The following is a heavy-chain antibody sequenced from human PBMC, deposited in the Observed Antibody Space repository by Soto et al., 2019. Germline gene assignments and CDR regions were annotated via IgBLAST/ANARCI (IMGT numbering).Heavy chain of an antibody. D-gene: IGHD6-19*01. CDR2: INPNSGGT. J-gene: IGHJ6*02. CDR1: GYTFTGHY. V-gene: IGHV1-2*02. CDR3: ARATVRYSSGWWGDYYYGMDV. Sequence: ASVKVSCKASGYTFTGHYIHWVRQAPGQGLEWMGWINPNSGGTNYAQKFQGVVTMTRDTSISTAYMELSRRRSDDTAVYYCARATVRYSSGWWGDYYYGMDVWGQGTTVTVSS.